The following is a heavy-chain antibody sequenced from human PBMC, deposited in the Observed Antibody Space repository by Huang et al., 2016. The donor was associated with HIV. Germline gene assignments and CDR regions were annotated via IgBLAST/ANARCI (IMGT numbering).Heavy chain of an antibody. J-gene: IGHJ3*02. Sequence: QVQLVESGGGVVQPGGSLRLSCAASGFTFSSYGMHWVRQAPGKGLEWVAFIRYDGINKYYADSGRGRFTISRDNSKNTLYLQMNSLRAEDTAVYYCAKGSMANAFDIWGQGTMVTVSS. CDR1: GFTFSSYG. V-gene: IGHV3-30*02. CDR2: IRYDGINK. D-gene: IGHD3-10*01. CDR3: AKGSMANAFDI.